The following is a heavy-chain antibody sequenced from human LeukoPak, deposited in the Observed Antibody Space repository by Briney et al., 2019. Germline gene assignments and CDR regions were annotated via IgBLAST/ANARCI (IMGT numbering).Heavy chain of an antibody. Sequence: PGGSLRLSCAASGFTFSSYSMNWVRQVPGKGLEWVSYISSSSSTIYYADSVKGRFTISRDNAKNSLYLQMNSLRDEDTAVYYCARDLRSNNYYDSSGYHDYWGQGTLVTVSS. D-gene: IGHD3-22*01. CDR1: GFTFSSYS. CDR2: ISSSSSTI. CDR3: ARDLRSNNYYDSSGYHDY. J-gene: IGHJ4*02. V-gene: IGHV3-48*02.